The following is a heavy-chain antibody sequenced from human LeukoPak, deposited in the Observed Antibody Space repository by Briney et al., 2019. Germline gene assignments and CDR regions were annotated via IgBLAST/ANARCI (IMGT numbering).Heavy chain of an antibody. V-gene: IGHV1-18*01. J-gene: IGHJ4*02. Sequence: GASVKVSCKASGYTFTSYGINWVRQAPGQGLEWMGWISAYNGNTNYAQKLQGRVTMTTDTSTSTAYMELRSLRSDDTAVYYCARGGHYYDSSDYHDYWGQGTLVTVSS. CDR3: ARGGHYYDSSDYHDY. D-gene: IGHD3-22*01. CDR1: GYTFTSYG. CDR2: ISAYNGNT.